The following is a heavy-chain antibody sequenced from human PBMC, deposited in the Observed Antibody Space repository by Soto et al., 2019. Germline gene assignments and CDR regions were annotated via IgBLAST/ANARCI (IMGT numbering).Heavy chain of an antibody. D-gene: IGHD3-10*01. CDR3: ARVEFGWVRYYYYYMDV. Sequence: SETLSLTCTVSGGSISSYYWSWIRQPPGKGLEWIGYIYYSGSTNYNPSLKSRVTISVDTSKNQFSLKLSSVTAADTAVYYCARVEFGWVRYYYYYMDVWGKGTTVTVSS. V-gene: IGHV4-59*01. CDR2: IYYSGST. J-gene: IGHJ6*03. CDR1: GGSISSYY.